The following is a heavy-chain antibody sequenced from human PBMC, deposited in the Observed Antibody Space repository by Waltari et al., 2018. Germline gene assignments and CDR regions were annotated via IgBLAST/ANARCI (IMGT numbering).Heavy chain of an antibody. Sequence: QLQLQESGPGLVKPSETLSLTCTVSGGSISSSSYYWGWIRQPPGKGLEWIGSIYYSGSTYYNPSLKSRVTISVDTSKNQFSLKLSSVTAADTAVYYCARGITGTKLRYFQHWGQGTLVTVSS. V-gene: IGHV4-39*07. CDR2: IYYSGST. J-gene: IGHJ1*01. D-gene: IGHD1-20*01. CDR3: ARGITGTKLRYFQH. CDR1: GGSISSSSYY.